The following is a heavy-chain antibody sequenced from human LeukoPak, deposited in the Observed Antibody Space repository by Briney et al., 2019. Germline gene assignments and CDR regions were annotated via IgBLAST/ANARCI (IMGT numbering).Heavy chain of an antibody. J-gene: IGHJ4*02. CDR2: IYPDDSDT. CDR1: GYSFTSYW. V-gene: IGHV5-51*01. Sequence: GESLKISCKAPGYSFTSYWIGWVRQMPGKGLEWMGIIYPDDSDTRYSPSFQGQVTISADKSISTAYLLWSSLKASDTAMYYCARLVDTTMADYWGQGSLVTVSS. D-gene: IGHD5-18*01. CDR3: ARLVDTTMADY.